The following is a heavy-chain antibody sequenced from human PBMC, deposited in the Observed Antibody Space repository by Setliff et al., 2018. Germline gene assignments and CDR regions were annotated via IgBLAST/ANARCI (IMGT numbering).Heavy chain of an antibody. Sequence: PGGSLRLSCGASGFIFSNFGMHWVRQAPGKGLEWVANIHQDGSVKNYVDSVKGRFSISRDNTKNSLYLQMNSLRAEDTAVYYCARDPFGNPVFDPWGQGTLVTVSS. J-gene: IGHJ5*02. CDR3: ARDPFGNPVFDP. CDR1: GFIFSNFG. V-gene: IGHV3-7*01. D-gene: IGHD3-10*01. CDR2: IHQDGSVK.